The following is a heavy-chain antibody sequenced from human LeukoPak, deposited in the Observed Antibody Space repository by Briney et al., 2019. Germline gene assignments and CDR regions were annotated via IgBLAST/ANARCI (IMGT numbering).Heavy chain of an antibody. CDR3: AKNAAGIVLMIYAPLDS. Sequence: PGGSLRLSCAASGFTFSDYYMSWIRQAPGKGLEWVSTLSGSGGSTYYADSVKGRFTISGDESKNTLSLQMNSLRPEDTAVYYCAKNAAGIVLMIYAPLDSWGQGTLVTVSS. V-gene: IGHV3-23*01. J-gene: IGHJ4*02. D-gene: IGHD2-8*01. CDR2: LSGSGGST. CDR1: GFTFSDYY.